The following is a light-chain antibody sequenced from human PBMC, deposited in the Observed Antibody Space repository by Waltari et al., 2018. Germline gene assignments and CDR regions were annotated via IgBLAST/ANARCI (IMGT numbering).Light chain of an antibody. CDR3: QQYNSYPET. CDR2: KAS. CDR1: QGISSW. V-gene: IGKV1-5*03. J-gene: IGKJ1*01. Sequence: DIQMTQSPSTLSASVGDRVTITCRASQGISSWLAWYQQKPEKAPKLLIYKASSLESGVPSRFSGSGSGTEFTLTISSLQPDDFATYYCQQYNSYPETFGQGTRVEIK.